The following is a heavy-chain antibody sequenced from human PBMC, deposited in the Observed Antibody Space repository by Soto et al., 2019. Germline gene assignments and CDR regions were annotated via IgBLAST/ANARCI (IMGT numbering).Heavy chain of an antibody. J-gene: IGHJ6*02. V-gene: IGHV3-21*01. CDR1: GFTFSSYS. D-gene: IGHD6-6*01. CDR3: ARFYPVLPTSSSGYYYGMDV. Sequence: GRSLRLSCAASGFTFSSYSMNWVRQAPGKGLEWVSSISSSSSYIYYADSVKGRFTISRDNAKNSLYLQMNSLRAEDTAVYYCARFYPVLPTSSSGYYYGMDVWGQGTTVTVSS. CDR2: ISSSSSYI.